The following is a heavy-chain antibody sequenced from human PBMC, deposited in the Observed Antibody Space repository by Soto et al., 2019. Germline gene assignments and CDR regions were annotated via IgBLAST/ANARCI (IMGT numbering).Heavy chain of an antibody. V-gene: IGHV1-3*01. CDR2: INAGNGNT. J-gene: IGHJ4*02. D-gene: IGHD1-1*01. CDR3: VRDHNWAFDY. Sequence: SVKVSCTASGYTFAGYAGHWVRQAPGQRLEWMGWINAGNGNTKYSQKFQGRVTITRDTSASTAYMELNSLTVDDTAVYFCVRDHNWAFDYWAPGTLVTVSS. CDR1: GYTFAGYA.